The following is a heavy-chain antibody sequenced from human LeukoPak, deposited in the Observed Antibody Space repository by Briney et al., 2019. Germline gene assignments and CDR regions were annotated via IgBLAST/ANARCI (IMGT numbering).Heavy chain of an antibody. CDR1: GFTFSSYS. Sequence: GSLRLSCAASGFTFSSYSMNWVRQAPGKGLEWVSYISSSSSTIYYADSVKGRFTISRDNAKNSLYPQMNSLRAEDTAVYYCARDFADAFDIWGQGTMVTVSS. CDR2: ISSSSSTI. D-gene: IGHD3-3*01. V-gene: IGHV3-48*01. J-gene: IGHJ3*02. CDR3: ARDFADAFDI.